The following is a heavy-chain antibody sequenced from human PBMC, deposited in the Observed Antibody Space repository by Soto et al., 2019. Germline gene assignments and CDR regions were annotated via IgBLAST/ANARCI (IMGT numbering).Heavy chain of an antibody. CDR3: APLSVSLSGPYGIHV. CDR2: MFYSGLT. V-gene: IGHV4-39*01. Sequence: SETLSLTCSVSGYSVTSSDYYWAWIRQPPGKGLERIGSMFYSGLTYYNPSLKSRVTLSVDTSKNQFSVRLNSVTAADTAVYYCAPLSVSLSGPYGIHVWGQGTTVTV. CDR1: GYSVTSSDYY. J-gene: IGHJ6*02. D-gene: IGHD2-15*01.